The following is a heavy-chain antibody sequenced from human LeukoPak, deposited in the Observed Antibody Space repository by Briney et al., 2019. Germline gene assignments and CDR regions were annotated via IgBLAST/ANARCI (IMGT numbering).Heavy chain of an antibody. CDR1: GFTFSSFA. CDR2: ITSDGSNK. V-gene: IGHV3-30*04. CDR3: ARESGASRGYSYGH. J-gene: IGHJ4*02. Sequence: GRSLRLSCAASGFTFSSFAMHWVRQAPGKGLEWVAIITSDGSNKHYGGSVKGRFTISRDNSKNTVYLQVNSLRVEDTALYYCARESGASRGYSYGHWGQGTLVTVSS. D-gene: IGHD5-18*01.